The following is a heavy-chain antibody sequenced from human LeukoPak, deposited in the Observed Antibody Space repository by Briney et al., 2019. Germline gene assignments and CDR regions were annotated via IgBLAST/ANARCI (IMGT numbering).Heavy chain of an antibody. CDR1: GFTFHNYA. CDR3: ARDSHYDSSGYSFYYYYGMDV. J-gene: IGHJ6*02. CDR2: IYSGGST. V-gene: IGHV3-66*01. D-gene: IGHD3-22*01. Sequence: GGSLRLSCSASGFTFHNYAMHWVRQAPGKGLEWVSVIYSGGSTYYADSVKGRFTISRDNSKNTLYLQMNSLRAEDTAVYYCARDSHYDSSGYSFYYYYGMDVWGQGTTVTVSS.